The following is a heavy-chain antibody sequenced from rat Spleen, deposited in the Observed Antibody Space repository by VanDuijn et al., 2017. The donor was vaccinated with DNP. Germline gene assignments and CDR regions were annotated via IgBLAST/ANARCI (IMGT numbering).Heavy chain of an antibody. CDR2: LSYDGVHA. J-gene: IGHJ2*01. Sequence: EVQVVESGGGLVQPGGSLKLSCAASGFTFSDYAMAWVRQAPKKGLEWVTTLSYDGVHAYYRGSVKGRFTISRDNAKNSLYLQMDSLRSEDTATYYCATETNYYSGDVGYFDYWGQGLIVTVSS. CDR3: ATETNYYSGDVGYFDY. CDR1: GFTFSDYA. V-gene: IGHV5-17*01. D-gene: IGHD1-1*01.